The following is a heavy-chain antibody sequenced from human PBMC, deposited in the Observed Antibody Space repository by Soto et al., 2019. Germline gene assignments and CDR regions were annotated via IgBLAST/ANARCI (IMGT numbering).Heavy chain of an antibody. CDR3: ARNYDSSGYYYMMDY. D-gene: IGHD3-22*01. CDR1: GFTFNNYW. CDR2: IKQDGSEK. V-gene: IGHV3-7*01. Sequence: EVQLVESGGGLVQPGGSLRLSCAASGFTFNNYWMNWVRQAPGRGLEWVANIKQDGSEKYYVDSVKGRFTISIDNAKNSLYLLLNSLGAEDTAVYYCARNYDSSGYYYMMDYWGQGTLVTVSS. J-gene: IGHJ4*02.